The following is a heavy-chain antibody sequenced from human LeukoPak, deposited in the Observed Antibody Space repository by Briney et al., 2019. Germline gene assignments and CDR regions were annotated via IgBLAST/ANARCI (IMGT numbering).Heavy chain of an antibody. CDR3: TRDAAGLDY. CDR1: GFTFRNHW. V-gene: IGHV3-74*01. Sequence: GGSLRLSCAASGFTFRNHWMHWVRQAPGKGLVWVSRIKSGGSITTYADSVKGRFTISRDNAKSTLYLQMNSLRGEDTAVYYCTRDAAGLDYWGQGTLVTVSP. J-gene: IGHJ4*02. CDR2: IKSGGSIT. D-gene: IGHD1-14*01.